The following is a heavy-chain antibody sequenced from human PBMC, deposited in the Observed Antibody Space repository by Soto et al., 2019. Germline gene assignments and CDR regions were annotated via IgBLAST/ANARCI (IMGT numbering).Heavy chain of an antibody. CDR2: IYHSGST. J-gene: IGHJ3*02. CDR1: GGSISSYY. V-gene: IGHV4-59*12. Sequence: SETLSLTCTVSGGSISSYYWSWIRQPPGKGLEWIGYIYHSGSTYYNPSLKSRVTISVDTSKNQFSLKLSSVTAADTAVYYCERDLVLGATIGAFDIWGQGTMVTVSS. D-gene: IGHD1-26*01. CDR3: ERDLVLGATIGAFDI.